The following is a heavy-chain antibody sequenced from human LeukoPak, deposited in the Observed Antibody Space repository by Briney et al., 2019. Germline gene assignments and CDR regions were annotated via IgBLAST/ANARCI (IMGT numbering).Heavy chain of an antibody. CDR3: ARKGPVNYYYYYYMDV. CDR1: GYTFTSYD. Sequence: ASVTVSCKASGYTFTSYDLNWVRQAPGQGLEWRGWMNPSSGNTGYAPKFQGRVTMTRNTSISTAYMELSSLRSEDTAVYYCARKGPVNYYYYYYMDVWGKGTSVTVSS. J-gene: IGHJ6*03. D-gene: IGHD3-10*01. V-gene: IGHV1-8*01. CDR2: MNPSSGNT.